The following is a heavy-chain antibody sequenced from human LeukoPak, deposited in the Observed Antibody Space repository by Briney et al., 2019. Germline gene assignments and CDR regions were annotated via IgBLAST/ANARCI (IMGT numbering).Heavy chain of an antibody. J-gene: IGHJ5*02. D-gene: IGHD3-3*01. CDR2: ISSSSSYI. V-gene: IGHV3-21*01. CDR1: GFTFSSYS. CDR3: AGAVLRFLEWFPSWFDP. Sequence: PGGSLRLSCAASGFTFSSYSMNWVRQAPGKGLEWVSSISSSSSYIYYADSVKGRFTISRDNAKNSLYLQMNSLRAEDTAVYYCAGAVLRFLEWFPSWFDPWGQGTLVTVSS.